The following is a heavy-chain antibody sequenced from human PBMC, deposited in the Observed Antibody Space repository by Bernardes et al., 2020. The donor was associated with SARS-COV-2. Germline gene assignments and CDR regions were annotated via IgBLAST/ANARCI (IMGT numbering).Heavy chain of an antibody. CDR3: ARSGWLRAGGSSGQVVRLDAFDI. D-gene: IGHD5-12*01. CDR1: GGTFSSYA. J-gene: IGHJ3*02. Sequence: SVKVSCKASGGTFSSYAISWVRQAPGQGLEWMGRIIPIFGTANYAQKFQGRVTITADESTSTAYMELSSLRSEDTAVYYCARSGWLRAGGSSGQVVRLDAFDIWGQGTMVTVSS. CDR2: IIPIFGTA. V-gene: IGHV1-69*13.